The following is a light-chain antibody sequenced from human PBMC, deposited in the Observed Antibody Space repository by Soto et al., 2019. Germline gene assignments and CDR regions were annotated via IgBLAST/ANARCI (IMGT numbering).Light chain of an antibody. V-gene: IGKV1-39*01. CDR1: QSISSY. J-gene: IGKJ3*01. Sequence: DIQMTQSPSSLSASVGDRVTITCRASQSISSYLNWYQQKPGKAPKLLIYAASSLQSGVPSRFSGSGSGTDFTRTSSSLQPEDFATYYCQQSYRTPVFTFGPGTKVDIK. CDR2: AAS. CDR3: QQSYRTPVFT.